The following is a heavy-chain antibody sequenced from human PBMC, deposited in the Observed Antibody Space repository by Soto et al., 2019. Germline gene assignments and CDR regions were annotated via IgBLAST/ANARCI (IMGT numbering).Heavy chain of an antibody. J-gene: IGHJ4*02. CDR1: AHTSTEFA. V-gene: IGHV1-24*01. Sequence: GASVKVSCKISAHTSTEFAIHWVRQAPGKGREWMGGIDPEVGDAIYAQKWPGRVTVTENTVSDTADMELSGVKSDDTAVYYCATPTPLPGAMISHINFDFWGQGTPVTVSS. CDR3: ATPTPLPGAMISHINFDF. D-gene: IGHD3-10*01. CDR2: IDPEVGDA.